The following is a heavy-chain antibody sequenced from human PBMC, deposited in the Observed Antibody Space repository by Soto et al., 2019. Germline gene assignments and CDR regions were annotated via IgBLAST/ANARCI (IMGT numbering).Heavy chain of an antibody. Sequence: GGSLRLSCAASGFTFSRYGIHWVRQAPGKGLEWVAVIWYDGWNKYYADSVKGRFTISRDNSKNTVYLQMSSLRAEDTAVYYCARDLLSSSLDYWGQGTLVTVSS. D-gene: IGHD6-6*01. CDR1: GFTFSRYG. V-gene: IGHV3-33*01. J-gene: IGHJ4*02. CDR2: IWYDGWNK. CDR3: ARDLLSSSLDY.